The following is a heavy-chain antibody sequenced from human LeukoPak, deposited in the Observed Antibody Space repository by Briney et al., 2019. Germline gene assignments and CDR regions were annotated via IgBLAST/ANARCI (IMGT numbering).Heavy chain of an antibody. CDR3: ATAIVVVVASTAAFDI. J-gene: IGHJ3*02. D-gene: IGHD2-15*01. Sequence: ASVKVSCTVSGYTLTELSMHWVRQAPGKGLEWMGGFDPEDGETIYAQKFQGRVTMTEDTSTDTAYMELTSLRSEDTAVYYCATAIVVVVASTAAFDIWGQGTMVTVSS. CDR1: GYTLTELS. CDR2: FDPEDGET. V-gene: IGHV1-24*01.